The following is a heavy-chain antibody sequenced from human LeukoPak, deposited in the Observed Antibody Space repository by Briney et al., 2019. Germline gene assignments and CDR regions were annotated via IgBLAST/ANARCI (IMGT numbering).Heavy chain of an antibody. Sequence: GASVKVSCKASGYTFTGYYMHWVRQAPGQGLEWMGWINPNSGGTNYAQKFQGRVTMTRDTSISTAYMELSRLRSDDTAVYYCARDSGGRGSGSYLIAYWGQGTLVTVSS. CDR2: INPNSGGT. CDR3: ARDSGGRGSGSYLIAY. V-gene: IGHV1-2*02. D-gene: IGHD3-10*01. J-gene: IGHJ4*02. CDR1: GYTFTGYY.